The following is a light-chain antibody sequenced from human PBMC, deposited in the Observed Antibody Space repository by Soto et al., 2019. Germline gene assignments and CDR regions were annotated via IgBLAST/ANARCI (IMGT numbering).Light chain of an antibody. V-gene: IGLV1-47*01. CDR1: SSNIGSNY. CDR2: RNN. CDR3: AAWDDSLSGVV. J-gene: IGLJ2*01. Sequence: SLLTQPPSASGTPGQRVTISCSGSSSNIGSNYVYWYQQLPGTAPKLLICRNNQRPSGVPDRFSGSKSGTSASLAISGLRSEDEADYYCAAWDDSLSGVVFGGGTKLTVL.